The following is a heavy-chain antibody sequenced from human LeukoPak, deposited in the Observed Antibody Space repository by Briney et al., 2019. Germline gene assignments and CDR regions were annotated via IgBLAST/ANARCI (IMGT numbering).Heavy chain of an antibody. Sequence: SVKVSCKASGGIFIRYASSWVRQAPGQGLEWMGGLVPMFGTPNQAQKFQGRVTITADESTSTAYMELSSLRSDDTAVYYCAAGCSGGSCYSSAYWGEGTLVTVSS. CDR2: LVPMFGTP. CDR3: AAGCSGGSCYSSAY. J-gene: IGHJ4*02. V-gene: IGHV1-69*13. D-gene: IGHD2-15*01. CDR1: GGIFIRYA.